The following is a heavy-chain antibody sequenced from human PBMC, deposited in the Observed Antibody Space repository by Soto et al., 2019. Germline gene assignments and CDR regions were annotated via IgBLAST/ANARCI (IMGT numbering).Heavy chain of an antibody. J-gene: IGHJ4*02. Sequence: GGSLRLSCATSGFTFTGYVLHWVRQAPGKGLEWVAVMSHDGINTYYADSVKGRFTVSRDDSKNTLYLQMNSLRDEDTAIYYCARDWGIRGIGAPPAYWGQGILVTVSS. CDR3: ARDWGIRGIGAPPAY. CDR1: GFTFTGYV. CDR2: MSHDGINT. V-gene: IGHV3-30-3*01. D-gene: IGHD3-10*01.